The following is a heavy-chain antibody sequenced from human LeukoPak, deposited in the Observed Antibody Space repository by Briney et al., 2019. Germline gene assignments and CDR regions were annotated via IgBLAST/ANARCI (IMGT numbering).Heavy chain of an antibody. CDR2: INPNSGDT. Sequence: ASVKVSCKASGYTFTGYFVHWVRQAPRQGLEWMGWINPNSGDTNYAQRFQGRVTMPTDTSVSTAYMELNSLTSDDTAVYYCARGQGDYYFDYWGQGTLVTVSS. D-gene: IGHD2-21*02. J-gene: IGHJ4*02. CDR3: ARGQGDYYFDY. V-gene: IGHV1-2*02. CDR1: GYTFTGYF.